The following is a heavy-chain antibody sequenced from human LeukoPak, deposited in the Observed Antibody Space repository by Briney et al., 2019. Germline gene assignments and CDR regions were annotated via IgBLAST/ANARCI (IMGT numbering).Heavy chain of an antibody. V-gene: IGHV4-4*02. Sequence: SGTLSLTCAVSGGSISSNNWWGWVRQPPGKGLEWIGEIYHSGSPNYTPSLKSRVTISVDKSRNHFSLNLSSVTAADTAVYYCARVNINNWHSCDYWGQGTLVTVSS. CDR3: ARVNINNWHSCDY. D-gene: IGHD1-1*01. CDR1: GGSISSNNW. J-gene: IGHJ4*02. CDR2: IYHSGSP.